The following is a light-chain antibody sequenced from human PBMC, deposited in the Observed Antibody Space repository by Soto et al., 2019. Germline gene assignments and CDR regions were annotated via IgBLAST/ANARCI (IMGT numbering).Light chain of an antibody. V-gene: IGLV2-14*01. J-gene: IGLJ3*02. Sequence: QSVLTQPASVSGSPGQSVTISCTRTSSDIGAYNFVSWYQQHPGKAPKLLVYEVVRGLSDRFSGSKSGTTAFLTISGLQAEDEADYYCSSHTSSTYWVFGTGTKLTVL. CDR3: SSHTSSTYWV. CDR1: SSDIGAYNF. CDR2: EVV.